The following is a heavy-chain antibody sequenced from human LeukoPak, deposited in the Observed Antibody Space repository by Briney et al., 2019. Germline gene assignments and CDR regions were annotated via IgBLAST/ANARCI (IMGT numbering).Heavy chain of an antibody. CDR1: GGSISSSSYY. V-gene: IGHV4-39*07. D-gene: IGHD3-22*01. CDR3: ARGLMIVVVITMYNWFDP. Sequence: SETLSLTCTVSGGSISSSSYYWGWLRHPPGKGLEWIGSIYYSGSTYYNPSLKSRVTISVDTSKNQFSLKLSSVTAADTAVYYCARGLMIVVVITMYNWFDPWGQGTLVTVSS. J-gene: IGHJ5*02. CDR2: IYYSGST.